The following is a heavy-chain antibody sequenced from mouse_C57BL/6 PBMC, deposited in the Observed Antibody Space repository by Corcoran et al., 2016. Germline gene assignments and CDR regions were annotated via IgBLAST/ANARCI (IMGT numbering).Heavy chain of an antibody. D-gene: IGHD1-1*01. CDR1: GYSITRGYF. CDR3: ARKGYGSSYGYAMDY. V-gene: IGHV3-6*01. J-gene: IGHJ4*01. Sequence: DVQLQASGAGLVKPSQSLSLTCSVPGYSITRGYFWNWIRQFPGNKLEWMGYISYDGSNNYNPSLKNRISITRDTSKNQFFLKLNSVTTEDTATYYGARKGYGSSYGYAMDYWGQGTSVTVSS. CDR2: ISYDGSN.